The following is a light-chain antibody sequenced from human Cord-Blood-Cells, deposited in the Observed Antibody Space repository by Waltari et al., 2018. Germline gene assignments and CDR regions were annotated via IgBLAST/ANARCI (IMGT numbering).Light chain of an antibody. J-gene: IGLJ3*02. CDR2: EGS. V-gene: IGLV2-23*01. CDR3: CSYAGSWV. Sequence: QSALTQPASVSGSPGQSITISCTGTSSDVGSYNLVSWYQQHPGKAPKLMIYEGSKRPSGVSNRFSGSKSGNTASLTISGIQAEAEADYYCCSYAGSWVFGGGTKLTVL. CDR1: SSDVGSYNL.